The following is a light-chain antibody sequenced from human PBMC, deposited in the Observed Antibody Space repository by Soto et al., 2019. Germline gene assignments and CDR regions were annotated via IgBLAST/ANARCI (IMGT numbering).Light chain of an antibody. CDR1: SSDIGGYNF. CDR2: EVT. J-gene: IGLJ7*01. V-gene: IGLV2-8*01. Sequence: QSVLTQPPSASGSPGQSVTISCTGTSSDIGGYNFVSWYQHFPGKAPKLIIYEVTKRPSGVPDRFSGSKSGNTASLTVSGLQTDDEADYYCCSYGGSNNFVFGTGTQLTVL. CDR3: CSYGGSNNFV.